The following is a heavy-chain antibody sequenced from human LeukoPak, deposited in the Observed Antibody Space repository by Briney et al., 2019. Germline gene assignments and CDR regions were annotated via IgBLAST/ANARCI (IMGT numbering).Heavy chain of an antibody. Sequence: GGSLRLSCAASGFTFSSYAMSWVRQAPGKGLEWVSAISGSGGSTYYADSVKGRFTISRDNSKNTLYLQMNSLRAEDTAVYYCAKDLIYCGGDCYWHRLFDYWGQGTLVTVSS. J-gene: IGHJ4*02. V-gene: IGHV3-23*01. D-gene: IGHD2-21*02. CDR1: GFTFSSYA. CDR3: AKDLIYCGGDCYWHRLFDY. CDR2: ISGSGGST.